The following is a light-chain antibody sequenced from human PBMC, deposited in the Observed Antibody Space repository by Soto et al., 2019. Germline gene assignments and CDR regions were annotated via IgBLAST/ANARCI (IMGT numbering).Light chain of an antibody. CDR3: LQHRHFSWT. J-gene: IGKJ1*01. V-gene: IGKV1-17*01. Sequence: DIQMTQSPSSLSASVGDRVTITCRASQDIGNDLGWYQLKPGKAPKRLIYVASRLQSGVPSRFSGSGSGTEFTLTISSLQPEDFATYYCLQHRHFSWTFGQGTKVDIK. CDR1: QDIGND. CDR2: VAS.